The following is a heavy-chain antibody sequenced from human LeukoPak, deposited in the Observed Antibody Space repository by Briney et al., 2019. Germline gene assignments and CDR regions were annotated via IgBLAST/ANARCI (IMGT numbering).Heavy chain of an antibody. J-gene: IGHJ4*02. CDR1: GFTFSTLG. CDR2: ISSEGSQR. V-gene: IGHV3-30*18. CDR3: VKEDKGTYYFDY. Sequence: PGGSLRLSCAASGFTFSTLGMHWVRQAPGKGPEWLTIISSEGSQRHFADSVKGRFTISRDNSKNMLYLQMNSLRAEDTAVYYCVKEDKGTYYFDYWGQGTLVTVSS.